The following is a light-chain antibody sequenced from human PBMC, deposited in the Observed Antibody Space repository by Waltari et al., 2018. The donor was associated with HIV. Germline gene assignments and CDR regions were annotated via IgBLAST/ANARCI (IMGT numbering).Light chain of an antibody. V-gene: IGKV1-9*01. CDR3: QQLNSYLGFT. Sequence: IQLTQSPSFLSASVGDRVTITCRASQGISSYLAWYQQKPGKAPKLLIYAASTLQRGVPSRFSGSRSGTEFTLTISSLQPEDFATYYCQQLNSYLGFTFGPGTKVDIK. CDR1: QGISSY. CDR2: AAS. J-gene: IGKJ3*01.